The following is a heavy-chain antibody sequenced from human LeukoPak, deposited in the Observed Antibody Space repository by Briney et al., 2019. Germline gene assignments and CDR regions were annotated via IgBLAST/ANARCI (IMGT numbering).Heavy chain of an antibody. D-gene: IGHD2-15*01. V-gene: IGHV1-18*01. J-gene: IGHJ4*02. CDR2: ISGYNGNT. CDR3: VRKSATRRTSEFDY. CDR1: GYRFTSYG. Sequence: ASVKVSCKASGYRFTSYGITWVRQAPGQGLEWMGWISGYNGNTNYAQKFQGRVTMSTDTSTTTAYMDLRSLRSDDTAVYYCVRKSATRRTSEFDYWGQGTPVTVSS.